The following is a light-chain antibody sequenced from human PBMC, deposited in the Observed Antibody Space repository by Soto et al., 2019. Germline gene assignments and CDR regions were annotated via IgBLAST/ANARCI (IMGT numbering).Light chain of an antibody. CDR1: QSVSSY. J-gene: IGKJ1*01. CDR3: QQRSNWPPTWT. V-gene: IGKV3-11*01. Sequence: SLSPGERATLSCRASQSVSSYLAWYQHKPGQAPRLLIYDASKRATGIPARFSGSGSGTDFTLTISSLEPEDFAVYYCQQRSNWPPTWTFGQGTRVEIK. CDR2: DAS.